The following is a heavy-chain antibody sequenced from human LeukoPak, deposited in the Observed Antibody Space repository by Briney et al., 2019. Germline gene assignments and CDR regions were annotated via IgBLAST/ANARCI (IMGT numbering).Heavy chain of an antibody. J-gene: IGHJ6*02. CDR3: ARDSGNFHYDMDV. V-gene: IGHV1-46*02. D-gene: IGHD3-10*01. CDR1: GYSFNSHH. CDR2: KLSHDGTT. Sequence: AASVKVSCKTSGYSFNSHHVHWVRQAPGQGLEWMGVKLSHDGTTSYTQNFQGRLTMTRDTSTSTVYMELSSLRSEDTAVYYCARDSGNFHYDMDVWGQGTTVIVSS.